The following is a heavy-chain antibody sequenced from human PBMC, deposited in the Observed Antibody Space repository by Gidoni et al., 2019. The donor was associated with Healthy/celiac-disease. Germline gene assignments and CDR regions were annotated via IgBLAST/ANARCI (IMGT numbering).Heavy chain of an antibody. CDR1: GFTFSSYS. V-gene: IGHV3-21*01. CDR3: ARVRYCSSTSCPSGGY. J-gene: IGHJ4*02. Sequence: EVQLVESGGGLVKPVGSLRLACAASGFTFSSYSMNWFRQAPGKGLEWVSSIRSSSSYIYYADSVKGRFTISRDNAKNSLYLQMNSLRAEDTAVYYCARVRYCSSTSCPSGGYWGQGTLVTVSS. D-gene: IGHD2-2*01. CDR2: IRSSSSYI.